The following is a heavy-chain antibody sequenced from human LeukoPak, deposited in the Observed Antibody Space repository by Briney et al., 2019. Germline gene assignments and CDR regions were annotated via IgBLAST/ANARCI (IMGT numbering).Heavy chain of an antibody. CDR2: IYYSGSA. V-gene: IGHV4-59*01. CDR3: ARMGYDILTGYYADTPRAFDI. CDR1: GGPISSYQ. J-gene: IGHJ3*02. D-gene: IGHD3-9*01. Sequence: SETLSLTCTVSGGPISSYQWSWIRQPPGKGLEWIGNIYYSGSANYNPSLKSRVIISVDTSKNQFSLKLSSVTAADTAVYYCARMGYDILTGYYADTPRAFDIWGQGTMVTVSS.